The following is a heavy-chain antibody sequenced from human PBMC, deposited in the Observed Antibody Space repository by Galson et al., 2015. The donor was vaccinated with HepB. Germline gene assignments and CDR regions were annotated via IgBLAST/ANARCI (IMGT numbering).Heavy chain of an antibody. CDR3: ARHSVHNYYDSSRKAFDI. J-gene: IGHJ3*02. D-gene: IGHD3-22*01. Sequence: SGAEVKKPGESLKISCKGSGYSFTSYWIGWVRQMPGKGLEWMGIIYPGDSDTRYSPSFQGQVTISADKSISTAYLQWSSLKASDTAMYYCARHSVHNYYDSSRKAFDIWGQGTMVTVSS. CDR1: GYSFTSYW. CDR2: IYPGDSDT. V-gene: IGHV5-51*01.